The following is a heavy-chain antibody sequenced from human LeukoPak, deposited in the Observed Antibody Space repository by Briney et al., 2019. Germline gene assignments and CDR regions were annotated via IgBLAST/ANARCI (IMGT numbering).Heavy chain of an antibody. CDR2: VDNNGGTT. V-gene: IGHV3-64*02. J-gene: IGHJ6*02. Sequence: TGGSLRLSCIASGFTFSNYPIYWVRQAPGKGLEYVSAVDNNGGTTHYAESVKGRFIISRDNPKNTVHLQMGSLRPEDMAIYYCARVNGTMYQYYGMDVWSQGTAVSVSS. D-gene: IGHD1-26*01. CDR3: ARVNGTMYQYYGMDV. CDR1: GFTFSNYP.